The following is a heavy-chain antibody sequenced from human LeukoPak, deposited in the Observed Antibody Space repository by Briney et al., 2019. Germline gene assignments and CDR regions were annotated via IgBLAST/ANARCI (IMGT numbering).Heavy chain of an antibody. CDR1: GGSISSYY. D-gene: IGHD3-22*01. CDR3: ARGLVVVRTYYFDY. J-gene: IGHJ4*02. Sequence: SETLSLTCTVSGGSISSYYWSWIRQPAGKGLEWIGRIYTSGSTNYNASLKSRVSMSVDTSKNQFSLKLSSVTAADTAVFYCARGLVVVRTYYFDYWGQGTLVTVSS. CDR2: IYTSGST. V-gene: IGHV4-4*07.